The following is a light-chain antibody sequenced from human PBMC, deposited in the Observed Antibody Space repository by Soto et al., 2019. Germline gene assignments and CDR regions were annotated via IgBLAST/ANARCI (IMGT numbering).Light chain of an antibody. J-gene: IGKJ1*01. CDR3: QQYGNSPRT. Sequence: EIVLTQSPGTLSLSPGERATLSCRASQSVSSSYLAWYQQKPGQAPRLLMYGISSRATGIPDRFSGSGSGTDFTLTISKLEPEDFAVHYCQQYGNSPRTFGQGTKVEIK. CDR1: QSVSSSY. V-gene: IGKV3-20*01. CDR2: GIS.